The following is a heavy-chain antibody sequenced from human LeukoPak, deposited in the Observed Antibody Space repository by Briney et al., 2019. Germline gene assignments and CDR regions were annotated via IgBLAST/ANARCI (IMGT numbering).Heavy chain of an antibody. CDR1: GFTFDDYA. J-gene: IGHJ4*02. CDR3: AKLPDIVVVPAAGSFDY. Sequence: PGGSLRLSCAASGFTFDDYAMHWVRQAPGKGLEWVSDIIWNGGRTGYADSVKGRFTISRDNSKNTLYLQMNSLRAEDTAVYYCAKLPDIVVVPAAGSFDYWGQGTLVTVSS. V-gene: IGHV3-9*01. D-gene: IGHD2-2*01. CDR2: IIWNGGRT.